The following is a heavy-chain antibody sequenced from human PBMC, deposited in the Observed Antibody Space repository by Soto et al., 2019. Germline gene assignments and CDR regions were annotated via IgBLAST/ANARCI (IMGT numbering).Heavy chain of an antibody. D-gene: IGHD3-10*01. V-gene: IGHV3-74*01. Sequence: EVQLVESGGGLVQPGGSLRLSCAASGFTFSGSWMHWVRQAPGKGLVWVSRINGDGSDTSYAYFVKGRFTISRDNAKNTLFLQMNGLRAEDTAVYYCARGIFGSGTANDYWGQGTLVTVSS. J-gene: IGHJ4*02. CDR2: INGDGSDT. CDR1: GFTFSGSW. CDR3: ARGIFGSGTANDY.